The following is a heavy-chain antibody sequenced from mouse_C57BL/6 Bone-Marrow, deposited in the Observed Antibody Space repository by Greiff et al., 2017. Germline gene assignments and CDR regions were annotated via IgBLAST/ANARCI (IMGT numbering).Heavy chain of an antibody. CDR2: INPSSGYT. CDR1: GYTFTSYW. CDR3: ARRYYGSGYFDV. V-gene: IGHV1-7*01. D-gene: IGHD1-1*01. J-gene: IGHJ1*03. Sequence: QVQLKESGAELAKPGASVKLSCKASGYTFTSYWMHWVKQRPGQGLEWIGYINPSSGYTKYNQKFKDKATLTADKSSITAYMQLSSLTYEDSAVYYCARRYYGSGYFDVWGTGTTVTVSS.